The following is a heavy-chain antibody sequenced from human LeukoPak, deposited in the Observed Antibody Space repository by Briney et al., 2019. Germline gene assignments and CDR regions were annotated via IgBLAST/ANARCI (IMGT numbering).Heavy chain of an antibody. CDR3: ARDSDDYGDY. J-gene: IGHJ4*02. CDR2: INPSGGST. V-gene: IGHV1-46*01. Sequence: ASVKVCCKASGYTFFSCYLQCLRQAPGQWLEWMGIINPSGGSTSYAQKFQGRVTMTTDTSTSTAYMELRSLRSDDTAVYYCARDSDDYGDYWGQGTLVTVSS. D-gene: IGHD2-21*01. CDR1: GYTFFSCY.